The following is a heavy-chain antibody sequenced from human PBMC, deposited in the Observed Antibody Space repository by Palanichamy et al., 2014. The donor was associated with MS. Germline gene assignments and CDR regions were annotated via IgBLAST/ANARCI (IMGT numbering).Heavy chain of an antibody. CDR2: IYHGGST. J-gene: IGHJ4*02. CDR3: ARSYGDYVDPFFDY. V-gene: IGHV4-38-2*02. D-gene: IGHD4-17*01. CDR1: GYSINNECF. Sequence: QVQLQESGPGLVKPSETLSTTCTVSGYSINNECFWGWIRQPPGKGLEWIGSIYHGGSTYYNPSLKRRVTISVDTSKNRFSLKLSSVTAADTAVYYCARSYGDYVDPFFDYWGQGILVTVSS.